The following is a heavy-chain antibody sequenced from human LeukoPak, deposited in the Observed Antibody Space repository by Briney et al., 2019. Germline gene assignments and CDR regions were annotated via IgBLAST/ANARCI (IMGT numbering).Heavy chain of an antibody. CDR2: ISGSASDV. V-gene: IGHV3-11*01. J-gene: IGHJ4*02. CDR3: SRDPRNNDY. CDR1: GFTFSDSY. Sequence: EGSLRLSCAASGFTFSDSYMTWIRQAPGKGLELLSYISGSASDVNYIDSVRGRFTISRDNAKNSLYLHMNSLTVEDTAVYYCSRDPRNNDYWGQGTLVTVSS.